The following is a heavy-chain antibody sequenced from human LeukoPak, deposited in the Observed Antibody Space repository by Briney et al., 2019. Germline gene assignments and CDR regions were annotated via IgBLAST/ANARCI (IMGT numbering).Heavy chain of an antibody. Sequence: SGGSLRLSCAASGFTFSSYAMHWVRQAPGKGLEGVSYISSSGSTIYYADSVKGRFTISRDNAKNSLYLQMNSLRAEDTAVYYCAELGITMIGGVWGKGTTVTISS. CDR1: GFTFSSYA. CDR2: ISSSGSTI. D-gene: IGHD3-10*02. CDR3: AELGITMIGGV. V-gene: IGHV3-48*03. J-gene: IGHJ6*04.